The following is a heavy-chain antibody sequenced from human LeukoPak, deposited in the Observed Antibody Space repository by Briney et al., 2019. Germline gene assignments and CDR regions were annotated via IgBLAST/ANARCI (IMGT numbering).Heavy chain of an antibody. CDR1: GFTISSYA. Sequence: PGGSLRLSCAASGFTISSYAMCWVRQAPGKGLEWVSAISGSGGSTYYAAPVKGRFTISRDDSKNTLNLQMNSLKTEDTAVYYCTTGIRGDWGQGTLVTVSS. CDR2: ISGSGGST. D-gene: IGHD3-10*01. CDR3: TTGIRGD. V-gene: IGHV3-23*01. J-gene: IGHJ4*02.